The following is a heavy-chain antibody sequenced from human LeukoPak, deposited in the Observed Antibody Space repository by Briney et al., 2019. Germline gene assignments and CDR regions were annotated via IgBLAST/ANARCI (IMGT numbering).Heavy chain of an antibody. CDR1: GGSISSNSYY. D-gene: IGHD3-16*02. CDR2: IYYSGST. V-gene: IGHV4-39*01. J-gene: IGHJ4*02. CDR3: AGLDDYVWGSYRHDY. Sequence: SETLSLTCTVSGGSISSNSYYWGWIRQPPGKGLEWIGSIYYSGSTYYNPSLKSRVTISVDTSKNQFSLKLSSVTAADTAVYYCAGLDDYVWGSYRHDYWGQGTLVTVSS.